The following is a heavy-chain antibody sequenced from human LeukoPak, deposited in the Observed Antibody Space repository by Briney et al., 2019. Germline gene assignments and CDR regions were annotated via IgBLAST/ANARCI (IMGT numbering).Heavy chain of an antibody. V-gene: IGHV1-2*02. D-gene: IGHD3-22*01. CDR3: ARDYSSGHSYYFDY. J-gene: IGHJ4*02. Sequence: ASVKVSCKASGYAFTGYYMHWMRQAPGQGLEWMGWINPNSGGTNYAQKFQGRVTMTRDTSISTAYMELSRLRSDDTAVYYCARDYSSGHSYYFDYWGQGTLVTVSS. CDR1: GYAFTGYY. CDR2: INPNSGGT.